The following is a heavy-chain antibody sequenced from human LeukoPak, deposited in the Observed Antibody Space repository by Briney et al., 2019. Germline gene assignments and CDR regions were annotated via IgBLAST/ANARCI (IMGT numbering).Heavy chain of an antibody. CDR2: IYYSGST. J-gene: IGHJ5*02. CDR3: ARAKVAARPGWFDP. CDR1: GGSISSYY. D-gene: IGHD6-6*01. Sequence: PSETLSLTCTVSGGSISSYYWSWIRQPPGKGLEWIGYIYYSGSTNYNPSLKSRVTISVDTSKDQFSLKLSSVTAADTAVYYCARAKVAARPGWFDPWGQGTLVTVPS. V-gene: IGHV4-59*01.